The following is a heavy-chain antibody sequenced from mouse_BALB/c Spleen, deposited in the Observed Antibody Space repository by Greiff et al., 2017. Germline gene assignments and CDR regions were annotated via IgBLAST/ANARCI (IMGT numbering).Heavy chain of an antibody. D-gene: IGHD3-3*01. Sequence: EVKLVESGGGLVQPGGSRKLSCAASGFTFSSFGMHWVRQAPEKGLEWVAYISSGSSTIYYADTVKGRFTISRDNPKNTLFLQMTSLRSEDTAMYYCAREAGTGYIDYWGQGTTLTVSS. CDR2: ISSGSSTI. J-gene: IGHJ2*01. V-gene: IGHV5-17*02. CDR1: GFTFSSFG. CDR3: AREAGTGYIDY.